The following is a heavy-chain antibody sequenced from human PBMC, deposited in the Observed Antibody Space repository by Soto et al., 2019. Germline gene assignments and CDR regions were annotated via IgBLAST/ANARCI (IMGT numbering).Heavy chain of an antibody. CDR3: VRHPFERNGNNWYIS. CDR2: AYESGNT. CDR1: GGSVSIADYY. V-gene: IGHV4-39*01. D-gene: IGHD1-1*01. J-gene: IGHJ4*02. Sequence: SETLSLTCSVSGGSVSIADYYWGWIRQPPGKGLEWIGSAYESGNTYHNPSFESRVTISVVTSKNHFPLKMKSVTAADTAVYYCVRHPFERNGNNWYISWGQGTLVTVSS.